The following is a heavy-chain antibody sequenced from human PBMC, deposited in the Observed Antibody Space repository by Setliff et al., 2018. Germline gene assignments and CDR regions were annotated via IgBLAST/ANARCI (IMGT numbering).Heavy chain of an antibody. D-gene: IGHD3-22*01. CDR3: ARTNNYYDSSGYYYVIDY. Sequence: ASVKVSCKASGYTFTSYDINWVRQATGQGLEWMGWMNPNSGNTGYAQKFQGRVTMTRNTSISTAYMELSSLRSEDTAVYYCARTNNYYDSSGYYYVIDYWGQGTLVTSPQ. CDR1: GYTFTSYD. CDR2: MNPNSGNT. V-gene: IGHV1-8*01. J-gene: IGHJ4*02.